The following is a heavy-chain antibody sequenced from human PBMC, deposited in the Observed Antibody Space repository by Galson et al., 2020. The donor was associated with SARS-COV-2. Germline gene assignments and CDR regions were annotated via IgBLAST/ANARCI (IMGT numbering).Heavy chain of an antibody. D-gene: IGHD2-15*01. Sequence: ASETLSLTCTVSGDSISSNAYYWSWIRQHPGKGLEWFGYIYHSGSTYYSPSLKSRVTISIDTSKNQFSLNLNSVTAADTAVYYCARASRQVVTTTRVVVNWFDPWGQGTLVTVSS. CDR3: ARASRQVVTTTRVVVNWFDP. V-gene: IGHV4-31*03. J-gene: IGHJ5*02. CDR2: IYHSGST. CDR1: GDSISSNAYY.